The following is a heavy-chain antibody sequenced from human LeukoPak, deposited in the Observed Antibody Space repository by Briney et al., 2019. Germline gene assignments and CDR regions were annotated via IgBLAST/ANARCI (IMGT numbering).Heavy chain of an antibody. J-gene: IGHJ4*02. CDR1: VTYPLTELS. V-gene: IGHV1-24*01. Sequence: GASVKVSCKVSVTYPLTELSMHWVRQAPGKGLEWMGGFDPEDGETIYAQKFKGRVTMTEDTSTDTAYMDLSSLRSEDTAVYYCATLLGETHFFDYWGQGTLVTVSS. CDR3: ATLLGETHFFDY. D-gene: IGHD1-26*01. CDR2: FDPEDGET.